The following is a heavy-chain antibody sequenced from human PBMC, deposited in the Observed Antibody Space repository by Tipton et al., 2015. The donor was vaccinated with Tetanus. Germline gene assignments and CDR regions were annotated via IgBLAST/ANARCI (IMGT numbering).Heavy chain of an antibody. D-gene: IGHD3-16*01. CDR3: ARERGNRGNAFDL. Sequence: TLSLTCSVSGASISSGGYFWNWIRHHPGKGLEWIGYIYYSGSTFYNPSLKSRVTISVDTSNNQFSLKLSSVTAADTAVYYCARERGNRGNAFDLWGQGTMVAVSS. J-gene: IGHJ3*01. CDR2: IYYSGST. CDR1: GASISSGGYF. V-gene: IGHV4-31*03.